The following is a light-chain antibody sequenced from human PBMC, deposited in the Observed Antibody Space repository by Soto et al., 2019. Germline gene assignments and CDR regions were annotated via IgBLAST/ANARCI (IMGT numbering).Light chain of an antibody. J-gene: IGKJ1*01. Sequence: DIQLTQSPSFLSASVGDRVTITCRASQAISSYLAWYQQKPGKAPKLLISAASTLECGVPSRFSGSGSGAEFTLTVSSLQPEDFATYYCQQFNTFPWTFGQGTKVEIK. CDR3: QQFNTFPWT. V-gene: IGKV1-9*01. CDR2: AAS. CDR1: QAISSY.